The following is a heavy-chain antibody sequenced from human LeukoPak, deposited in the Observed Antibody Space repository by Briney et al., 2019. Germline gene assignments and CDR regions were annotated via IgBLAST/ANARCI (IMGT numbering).Heavy chain of an antibody. Sequence: ASVKVSCKASGYTFTSYYMHWVRQAPGQGLEWMGWINPNSGGTNCAQKFQGRVTMTSDTSISTAYMELSRLRSDDTAVYYCARDHLLFRQPPNWFDPWGQGTLVTVSS. CDR1: GYTFTSYY. CDR2: INPNSGGT. CDR3: ARDHLLFRQPPNWFDP. J-gene: IGHJ5*02. D-gene: IGHD1-14*01. V-gene: IGHV1-2*02.